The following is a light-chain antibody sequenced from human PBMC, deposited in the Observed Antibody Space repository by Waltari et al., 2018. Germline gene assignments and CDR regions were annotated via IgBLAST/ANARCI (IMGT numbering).Light chain of an antibody. CDR2: AAS. Sequence: DIQMTQSPSSLSASVEDRVTITCRASQRISSYLNWYQQKPGKAPKLLIYAASSLQSGVPSRFSGSGSGTDFTLTISSLQPEDFATYYCQQSYSTPLYTFGQGTKLEIK. V-gene: IGKV1-39*01. CDR1: QRISSY. J-gene: IGKJ2*01. CDR3: QQSYSTPLYT.